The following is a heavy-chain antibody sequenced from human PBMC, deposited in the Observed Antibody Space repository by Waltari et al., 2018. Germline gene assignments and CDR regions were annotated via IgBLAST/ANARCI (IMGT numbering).Heavy chain of an antibody. CDR2: MNPNSGNT. Sequence: QVQLVQSGAEVKKPGASVKVSCKASGYTFTSYDINWVRQATGQGLEWMGWMNPNSGNTGYAQKFQGRVTMTRNTSISTAYMELSSVTAADTAVYYCARVVPARYSSGWYGPRHHFDYWGQGTLVTVSS. J-gene: IGHJ4*02. CDR3: ARVVPARYSSGWYGPRHHFDY. V-gene: IGHV1-8*01. D-gene: IGHD6-19*01. CDR1: GYTFTSYD.